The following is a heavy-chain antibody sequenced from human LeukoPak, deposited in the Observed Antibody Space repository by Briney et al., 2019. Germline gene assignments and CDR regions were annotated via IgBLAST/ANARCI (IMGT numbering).Heavy chain of an antibody. CDR3: AKTALGGYDSSGYYNYFDY. J-gene: IGHJ4*02. CDR2: ISSSGSTI. V-gene: IGHV3-11*01. CDR1: GFTFSNYW. Sequence: TGGSLRLSCAASGFTFSNYWMTWIRQAPGKGLEWVSYISSSGSTIYYADSVKGRFTISRDNAKNSLYLQMNSLRAEDTAVYYCAKTALGGYDSSGYYNYFDYWGQGTLVTVSS. D-gene: IGHD3-22*01.